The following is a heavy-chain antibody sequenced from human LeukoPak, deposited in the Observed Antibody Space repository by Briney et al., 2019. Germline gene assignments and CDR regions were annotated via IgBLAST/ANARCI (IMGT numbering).Heavy chain of an antibody. V-gene: IGHV5-51*01. CDR2: IYPGDSHT. Sequence: GEPLKISCKCSGYSFTSYWSGWVRHLPGKGLEYMGIIYPGDSHTTHTPSIQGQVTIYAEKSISTAYLQWSSLKASDTAMYDCATLVEYRSFLDYWGQGTLVTVSS. CDR1: GYSFTSYW. J-gene: IGHJ4*02. CDR3: ATLVEYRSFLDY. D-gene: IGHD3-16*02.